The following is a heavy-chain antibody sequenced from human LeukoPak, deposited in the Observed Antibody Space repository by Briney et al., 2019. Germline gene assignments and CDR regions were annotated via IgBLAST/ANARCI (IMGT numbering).Heavy chain of an antibody. J-gene: IGHJ4*02. CDR2: IKQDGSEK. V-gene: IGHV3-7*01. Sequence: PGGSLRLSCAASEFTFSSYWMSWVRQAPGKGLEWVANIKQDGSEKYYVDSVKGRFTISRDNAKNSLYLQMNSLRAEDTAVYYCARNGGTRGYFDYWGQGTLVTVSS. D-gene: IGHD4-23*01. CDR1: EFTFSSYW. CDR3: ARNGGTRGYFDY.